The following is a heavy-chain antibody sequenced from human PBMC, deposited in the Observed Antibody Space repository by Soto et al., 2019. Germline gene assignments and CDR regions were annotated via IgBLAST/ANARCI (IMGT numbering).Heavy chain of an antibody. Sequence: GASVKVSCKASGYTFTSYGISWVRQAPGQGLEWMGWISAYNGNTNYAQKLQGRVTMTTDTSTSTAYMELRSLRSDDTAVYYCARTHSRGSLKKNGMDVWGQETTVTVSS. V-gene: IGHV1-18*01. J-gene: IGHJ6*02. CDR2: ISAYNGNT. CDR3: ARTHSRGSLKKNGMDV. D-gene: IGHD3-10*01. CDR1: GYTFTSYG.